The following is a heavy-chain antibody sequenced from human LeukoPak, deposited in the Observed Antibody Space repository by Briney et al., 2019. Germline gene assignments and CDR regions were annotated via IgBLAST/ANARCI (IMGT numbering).Heavy chain of an antibody. J-gene: IGHJ3*02. CDR2: IYYSGST. CDR3: ARHDYGDYGAFDI. CDR1: GGSISSGGYY. D-gene: IGHD4-17*01. V-gene: IGHV4-30-4*08. Sequence: SETLSLTCTVSGGSISSGGYYWSWIRQPPGKGLEWIGYIYYSGSTYYNTSLKSRVTISADTSKNQFPLKLNSVTAADTAVYYCARHDYGDYGAFDIWGQGTMVTVSS.